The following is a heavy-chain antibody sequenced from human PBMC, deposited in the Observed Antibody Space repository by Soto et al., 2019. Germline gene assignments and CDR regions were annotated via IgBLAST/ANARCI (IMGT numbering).Heavy chain of an antibody. Sequence: QVQLVQSGAEVKKPGSSVKVSCKASGGTFSSYTISWVRQAPGQGLEWMGRIIPILGIANYAQKFQGRVTINADKSTSTAYMALSSLRSEDTAVYYWASDWSRDGYNDWGQGTLVTVSS. CDR3: ASDWSRDGYND. CDR2: IIPILGIA. V-gene: IGHV1-69*02. J-gene: IGHJ4*02. D-gene: IGHD2-2*01. CDR1: GGTFSSYT.